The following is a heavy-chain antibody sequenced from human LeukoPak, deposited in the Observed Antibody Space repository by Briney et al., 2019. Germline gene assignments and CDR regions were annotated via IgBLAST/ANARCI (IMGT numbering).Heavy chain of an antibody. CDR1: GFSFSSYG. CDR3: ARVYSKSPEYGMDV. J-gene: IGHJ6*02. Sequence: GGSLRLSCAASGFSFSSYGMHWVRQAAGEGLEWVAVIWYDGTNKYYADSVKGRFTISRDNSKNTLYLQMNSLRAEDTAVYYCARVYSKSPEYGMDVWGQGTTVTVSS. V-gene: IGHV3-33*01. D-gene: IGHD4-11*01. CDR2: IWYDGTNK.